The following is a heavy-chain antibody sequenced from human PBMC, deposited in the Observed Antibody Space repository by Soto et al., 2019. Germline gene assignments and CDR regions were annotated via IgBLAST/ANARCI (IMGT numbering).Heavy chain of an antibody. Sequence: GGSLRLSCAASGFTFDDYAMHWVRQAPGKGLEWVSGISWNSGSIGYADSVKGRFTISRDNAKNSLYLQMNSLRAEDTALYYCAKDKLVAATQTREVYYYYYMDVWGKGTTVTVSS. V-gene: IGHV3-9*01. CDR1: GFTFDDYA. CDR3: AKDKLVAATQTREVYYYYYMDV. CDR2: ISWNSGSI. J-gene: IGHJ6*03. D-gene: IGHD2-15*01.